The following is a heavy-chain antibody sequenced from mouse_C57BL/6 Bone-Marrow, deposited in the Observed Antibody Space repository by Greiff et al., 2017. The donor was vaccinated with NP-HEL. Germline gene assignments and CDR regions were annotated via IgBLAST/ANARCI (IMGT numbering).Heavy chain of an antibody. CDR2: IYPCDGST. CDR3: ARRSGEGFDP. Sequence: QVQLQQSDAELVKPGASVKLSCKVSGYTFTDYTIHWMKQRPEQGLEWIGYIYPCDGSTKYNEKFKGKATLTADKSSSTAYMQLISLTSEDSAVYYYARRSGEGFDPWGQGTTLTVSS. CDR1: GYTFTDYT. D-gene: IGHD2-13*01. J-gene: IGHJ2*01. V-gene: IGHV1-78*01.